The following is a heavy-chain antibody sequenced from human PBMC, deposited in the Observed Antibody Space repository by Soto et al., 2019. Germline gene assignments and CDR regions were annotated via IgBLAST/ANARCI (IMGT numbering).Heavy chain of an antibody. CDR2: INHSGST. CDR1: GGSFSGYY. J-gene: IGHJ6*03. V-gene: IGHV4-34*01. CDR3: ARLVVPAAIRRNYYYYYMDV. Sequence: SETLSLTCAVYGGSFSGYYWSWIRQPPGKGLEWIGEINHSGSTNYNPSLKSRVTISVDTSKNQFSLKLSSVTAADTAVYYCARLVVPAAIRRNYYYYYMDVWGKGTTVTVSS. D-gene: IGHD2-2*01.